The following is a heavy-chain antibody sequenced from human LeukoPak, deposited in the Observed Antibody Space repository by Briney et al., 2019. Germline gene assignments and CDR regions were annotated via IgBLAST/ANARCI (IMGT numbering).Heavy chain of an antibody. J-gene: IGHJ4*02. Sequence: PGGSLRLSCAASGFTFSSYSRNWVRQAPGKGMEWVSSISSSSSYIYYADSVKGLFTISRDNAKNSLYLQMNSLRAEDTAVYYCAIDIAAAGTVYGDDYWGQGTPVTVSS. D-gene: IGHD6-13*01. CDR3: AIDIAAAGTVYGDDY. CDR2: ISSSSSYI. CDR1: GFTFSSYS. V-gene: IGHV3-21*01.